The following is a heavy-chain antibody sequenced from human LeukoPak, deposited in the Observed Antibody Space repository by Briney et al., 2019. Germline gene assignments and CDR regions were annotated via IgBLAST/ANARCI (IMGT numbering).Heavy chain of an antibody. J-gene: IGHJ5*02. Sequence: ASVKVSCEASGGTFSSYAISWVRQAPGQGLEWMGGIIPIFGTANYAQKFQGRVTITTDESTSTAYMELSSLRSDDTAVYYCARDGGRWIVAKWFALWGQGTLVTVSS. CDR1: GGTFSSYA. V-gene: IGHV1-69*05. D-gene: IGHD3-22*01. CDR2: IIPIFGTA. CDR3: ARDGGRWIVAKWFAL.